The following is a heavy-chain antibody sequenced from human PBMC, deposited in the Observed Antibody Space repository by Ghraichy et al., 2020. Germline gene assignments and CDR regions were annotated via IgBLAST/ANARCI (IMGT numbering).Heavy chain of an antibody. CDR2: ISARGSYI. CDR3: ASVWTTAAFDY. Sequence: GGSLRLSCAASGFTFSSYSMLWVRQAPGRGLEWVSSISARGSYIQYADSLKGRFTISRDNANSSLYLQLNSLRADDTAFYYCASVWTTAAFDYWGQGALVIVSS. V-gene: IGHV3-21*01. D-gene: IGHD4-17*01. CDR1: GFTFSSYS. J-gene: IGHJ4*02.